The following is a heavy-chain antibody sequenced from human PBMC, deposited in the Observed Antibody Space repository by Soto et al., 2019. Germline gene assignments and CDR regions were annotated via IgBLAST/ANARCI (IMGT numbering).Heavy chain of an antibody. CDR1: GFTFSSYS. J-gene: IGHJ6*02. CDR2: IVATGGGT. D-gene: IGHD2-8*02. Sequence: GGSLSLSCAASGFTFSSYSMSWVRQAPGRGLEWVSAIVATGGGTYYADSVKGRFTISRDNSKNTLYLQMNGLRAEDTAVYYCAKDTDNGMDVWGQGTTVTVSS. V-gene: IGHV3-23*01. CDR3: AKDTDNGMDV.